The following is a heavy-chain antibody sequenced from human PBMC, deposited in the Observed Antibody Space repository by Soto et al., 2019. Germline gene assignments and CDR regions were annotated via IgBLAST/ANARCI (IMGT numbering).Heavy chain of an antibody. D-gene: IGHD3-3*01. Sequence: EVQVLESGGDLVQPGGSLRLSCAASGFTFSSYAMSWVRQAPGKGLEWVSAISGSGGSTYYADSVKGRFTISRDNSKNTLYLQMNSLRAEDTAVYYCAKDYLGFLEWLLWDYWGQGTLVTVSS. CDR2: ISGSGGST. J-gene: IGHJ4*02. CDR1: GFTFSSYA. CDR3: AKDYLGFLEWLLWDY. V-gene: IGHV3-23*01.